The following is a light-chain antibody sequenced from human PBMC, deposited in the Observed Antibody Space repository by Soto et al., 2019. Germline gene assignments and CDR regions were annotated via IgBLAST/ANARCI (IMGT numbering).Light chain of an antibody. Sequence: QSVLTQPASVSGSPGQSITISCTGSSTDVGGYSYVSWYQQHPGKAPQLMISEVSKRPSGVSDRFSGSKSGNTASLTISGLQAEDEADYYCSSHTSSRTFVFGTGTKVTVL. V-gene: IGLV2-14*01. CDR2: EVS. CDR1: STDVGGYSY. CDR3: SSHTSSRTFV. J-gene: IGLJ1*01.